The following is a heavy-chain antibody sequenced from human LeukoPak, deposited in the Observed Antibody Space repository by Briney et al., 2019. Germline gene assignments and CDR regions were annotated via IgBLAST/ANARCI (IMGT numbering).Heavy chain of an antibody. CDR1: GFTFSSYA. CDR2: ISGSGGST. Sequence: GGSLRLSCAASGFTFSSYAMSWVRQAPGKGLEWVSAISGSGGSTYYADSVKGRFTISRDNSKNTLYLQMNSLRAEETAVYYCAKDRRRYSYGSLFDYWGQGTLVTVSS. J-gene: IGHJ4*02. V-gene: IGHV3-23*01. CDR3: AKDRRRYSYGSLFDY. D-gene: IGHD5-18*01.